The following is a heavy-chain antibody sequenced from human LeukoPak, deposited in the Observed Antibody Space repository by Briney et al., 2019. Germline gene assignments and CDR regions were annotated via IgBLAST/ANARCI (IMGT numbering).Heavy chain of an antibody. J-gene: IGHJ5*02. CDR1: RFTFSSYA. D-gene: IGHD6-13*01. CDR2: VSSSGSTI. CDR3: ARIYSSSWSGLYNWFDP. V-gene: IGHV3-48*03. Sequence: PGGSLRLSCAASRFTFSSYAMSWVRQAPGKGLEWVSYVSSSGSTIYYADSVKGRFTISRDNAKNSLYLQMNSLRAEDTAVYYCARIYSSSWSGLYNWFDPWGQGTLVTVSS.